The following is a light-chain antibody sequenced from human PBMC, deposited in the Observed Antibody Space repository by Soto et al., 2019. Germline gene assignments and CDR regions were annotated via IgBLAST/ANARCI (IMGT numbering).Light chain of an antibody. CDR1: SSNIGSNT. V-gene: IGLV1-44*01. CDR2: SNN. CDR3: AAWDDSLNGVV. Sequence: QSVLTQPPSASGTPGQRVTISCSGSSSNIGSNTVNWYQQLPGTAPKLLIYSNNQRPSGVPDRFSGSKSGTSASLAISGLQSEDEAEYYCAAWDDSLNGVVFGGGTKLTAL. J-gene: IGLJ2*01.